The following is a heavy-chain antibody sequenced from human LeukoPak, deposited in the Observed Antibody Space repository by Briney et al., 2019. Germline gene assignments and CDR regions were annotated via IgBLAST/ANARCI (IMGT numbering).Heavy chain of an antibody. CDR2: IYYSGST. CDR1: GGSIGSYY. J-gene: IGHJ4*02. Sequence: PSETLSLTCTVSGGSIGSYYWSWIRQPPGKGLEWIGYIYYSGSTNYNPSLKSRVTISVDTSKNQFSLKLSSVTAADTAVYYCARGAAMVGYWGQGTLVTVSS. V-gene: IGHV4-59*01. D-gene: IGHD5-18*01. CDR3: ARGAAMVGY.